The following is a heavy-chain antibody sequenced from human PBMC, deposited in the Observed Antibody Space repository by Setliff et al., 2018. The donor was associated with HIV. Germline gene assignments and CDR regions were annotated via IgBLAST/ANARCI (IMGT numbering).Heavy chain of an antibody. CDR1: GDSIGSSSYY. V-gene: IGHV4-39*07. Sequence: PSETLSLTCTVSGDSIGSSSYYWAWIRQPPRKGLEWIGNIYYSGSTYYNPSLKTRVTISVDGSKNQFSLKLSSVTAADTAVYYCARGDGTKYYYYYYMDVWGKGTTVTVSS. D-gene: IGHD1-7*01. CDR3: ARGDGTKYYYYYYMDV. J-gene: IGHJ6*03. CDR2: IYYSGST.